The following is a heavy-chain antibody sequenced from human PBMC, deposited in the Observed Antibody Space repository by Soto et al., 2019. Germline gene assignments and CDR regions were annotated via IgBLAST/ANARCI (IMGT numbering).Heavy chain of an antibody. V-gene: IGHV3-30-3*01. D-gene: IGHD2-15*01. J-gene: IGHJ3*02. Sequence: GGSLRLSCAASGFTFSSYAMHWVRQAPGKGLEWVAVISYDGSNKYYADSVKGRFTISRDNSKNTLYLQMNSLRAEDTAVYYYARRKGRDAGVAFDIWGQGTMVTVSS. CDR3: ARRKGRDAGVAFDI. CDR2: ISYDGSNK. CDR1: GFTFSSYA.